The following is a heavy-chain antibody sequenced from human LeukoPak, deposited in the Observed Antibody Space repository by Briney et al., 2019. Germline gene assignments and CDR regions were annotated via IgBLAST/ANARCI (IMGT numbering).Heavy chain of an antibody. Sequence: PSETLSLTCTVSGGSISSSSYYWGWIRQPPGKGLEWIGSIYYSGSTYYNPSLKGRVTISVDTSKNQFSLKLSSVTAADTAVYYCARHIPYYYDSSGYWYYFDYWGQGTLVTVSS. CDR1: GGSISSSSYY. CDR3: ARHIPYYYDSSGYWYYFDY. D-gene: IGHD3-22*01. CDR2: IYYSGST. J-gene: IGHJ4*02. V-gene: IGHV4-39*01.